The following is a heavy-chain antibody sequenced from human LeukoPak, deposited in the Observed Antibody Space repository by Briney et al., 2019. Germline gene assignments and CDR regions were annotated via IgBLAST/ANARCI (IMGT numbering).Heavy chain of an antibody. Sequence: HPGGSLRLSCAGSGFTFSSYAMNWVRQAPGKGLEWVSAISGSGGSTYYADSVKGRFTISRDNSKNTLYLQMNSLRAEDTAVYYCAKVVVTATNIYYYYGMDVWGQGTTVTVSS. CDR3: AKVVVTATNIYYYYGMDV. D-gene: IGHD2-21*02. CDR1: GFTFSSYA. V-gene: IGHV3-23*01. J-gene: IGHJ6*02. CDR2: ISGSGGST.